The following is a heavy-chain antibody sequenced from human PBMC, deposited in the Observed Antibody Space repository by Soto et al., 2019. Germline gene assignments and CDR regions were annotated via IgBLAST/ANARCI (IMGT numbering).Heavy chain of an antibody. V-gene: IGHV5-10-1*01. CDR3: ARRYCSRADCYSDS. CDR2: IDPGDSSA. J-gene: IGHJ4*02. D-gene: IGHD2-2*01. CDR1: GYTFFIFW. Sequence: PGESLKISCDGSGYTFFIFWIVLVLQVPGKGLEWVGRIDPGDSSATYSPTFQGHVTISADRSTRSAYLQWRSLRASDTAIYFCARRYCSRADCYSDSWGQGSLVTVSS.